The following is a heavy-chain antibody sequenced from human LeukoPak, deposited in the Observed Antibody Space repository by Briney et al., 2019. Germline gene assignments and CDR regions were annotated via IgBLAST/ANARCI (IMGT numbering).Heavy chain of an antibody. D-gene: IGHD7-27*01. V-gene: IGHV3-48*01. J-gene: IGHJ4*02. Sequence: GGSLRLSCAASGFTFSSYSMNWVRQAPGKGLEWISYITTSGGAKNYADSVKGRFTISRDNAENSLYLQMNSLKTEDTAVYYRTTESGDYFDYWGQGTLVTVSS. CDR3: TTESGDYFDY. CDR1: GFTFSSYS. CDR2: ITTSGGAK.